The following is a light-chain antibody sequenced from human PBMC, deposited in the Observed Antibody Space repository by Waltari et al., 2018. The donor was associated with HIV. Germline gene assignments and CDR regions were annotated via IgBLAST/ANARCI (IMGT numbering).Light chain of an antibody. J-gene: IGLJ3*02. Sequence: QSVLTQPPSASGTPGQRVTISCSGSRSNIASNTVNWYQQLPGTAPKLLIYRNNQRPSGFPDRFSGSKSGTSASLAISGLQSEDEADYYCAAWDDNLNGWVFGGGTKLTVL. CDR3: AAWDDNLNGWV. CDR2: RNN. CDR1: RSNIASNT. V-gene: IGLV1-44*01.